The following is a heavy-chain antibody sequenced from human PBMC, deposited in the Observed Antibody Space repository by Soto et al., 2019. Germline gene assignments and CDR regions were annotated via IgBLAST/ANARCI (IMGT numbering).Heavy chain of an antibody. D-gene: IGHD3-16*01. J-gene: IGHJ4*02. V-gene: IGHV2-5*02. CDR2: IYWDDDK. CDR3: AHIPSYYDYIWGSYPFDY. Sequence: SGPTLVNPTQTLTLTCTFSGFSLSTSGGGVGWIRQPPGKALEWLALIYWDDDKRYSPSLKSRLTITKDTSKNQVVLTMTNMDPVDTATYYCAHIPSYYDYIWGSYPFDYWGQGTLVTAPQ. CDR1: GFSLSTSGGG.